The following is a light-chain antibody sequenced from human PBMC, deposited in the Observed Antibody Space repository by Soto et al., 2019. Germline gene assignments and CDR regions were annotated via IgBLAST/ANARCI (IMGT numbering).Light chain of an antibody. CDR3: CSYAGSNTFV. V-gene: IGLV2-11*01. CDR2: DVR. CDR1: TGDVGNYNY. J-gene: IGLJ1*01. Sequence: SALTQPRSVSGSPGQSVTISCTGTTGDVGNYNYVSWYQQYPGKAPKLMIFDVRQRPSGVPDRFSGSKSGTTASLTISGLQAEDEADYYCCSYAGSNTFVFGPGTKLTVL.